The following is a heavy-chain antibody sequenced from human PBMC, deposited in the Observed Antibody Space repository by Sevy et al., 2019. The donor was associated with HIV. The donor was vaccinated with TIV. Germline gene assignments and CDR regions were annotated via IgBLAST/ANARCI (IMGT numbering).Heavy chain of an antibody. D-gene: IGHD3-9*01. V-gene: IGHV3-23*01. Sequence: GGSLRLSCAASGFTFSSYAMGWVRQAPGKGLEWVSTTTGGGVGTYYADSVKGRFTISRDNFKNTLYLQMNSLRAEDTALYYCTRPTQYYDKLTGYYREDAFEFWGKGTMVTVSS. CDR2: TTGGGVGT. CDR3: TRPTQYYDKLTGYYREDAFEF. CDR1: GFTFSSYA. J-gene: IGHJ3*01.